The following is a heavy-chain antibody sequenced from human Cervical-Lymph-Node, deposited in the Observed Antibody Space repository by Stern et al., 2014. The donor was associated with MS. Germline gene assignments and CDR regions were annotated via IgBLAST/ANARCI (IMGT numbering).Heavy chain of an antibody. J-gene: IGHJ4*02. CDR3: AREGEKASTTAFAS. CDR1: GFTFRNYA. V-gene: IGHV3-30*01. Sequence: VQLVESGGGAVQPGKSLRLSCAASGFTFRNYAMHWVRQAPGKGLEWVAVISHDGNEKYYADSLRGRFTISRDNSRNTLYLQMNSLGADDTAVYYCAREGEKASTTAFASWGQGTLVTVS. CDR2: ISHDGNEK. D-gene: IGHD3-16*01.